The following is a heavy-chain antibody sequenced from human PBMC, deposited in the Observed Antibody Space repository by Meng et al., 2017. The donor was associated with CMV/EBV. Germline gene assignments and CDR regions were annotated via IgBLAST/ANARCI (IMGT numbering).Heavy chain of an antibody. CDR2: ISYDGSNK. J-gene: IGHJ4*02. Sequence: QVQLVESGGGVVQPGRSLRLSCAASGCTFSSYAMHWVRQAPGKGLEWVAVISYDGSNKYYADSVKGRFTISRDNSKNTLYLQMNSLRAEDTAVYYCARAEVGVVLAPGDYWGQGTLVTVSS. D-gene: IGHD3-3*01. CDR3: ARAEVGVVLAPGDY. CDR1: GCTFSSYA. V-gene: IGHV3-30-3*01.